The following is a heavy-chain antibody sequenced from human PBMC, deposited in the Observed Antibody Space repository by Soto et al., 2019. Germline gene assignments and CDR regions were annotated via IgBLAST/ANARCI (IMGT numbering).Heavy chain of an antibody. V-gene: IGHV1-3*01. Sequence: GASVKVSCKASGGTFSSYAISWVRQAPGQRLEWMGWINAGNGNTKYSQKFQGRATITRDTSASTAYMELSSLRSEDTAVYYCARSIVVVTALDYWGQGTLVTVSS. CDR3: ARSIVVVTALDY. J-gene: IGHJ4*02. D-gene: IGHD2-21*02. CDR1: GGTFSSYA. CDR2: INAGNGNT.